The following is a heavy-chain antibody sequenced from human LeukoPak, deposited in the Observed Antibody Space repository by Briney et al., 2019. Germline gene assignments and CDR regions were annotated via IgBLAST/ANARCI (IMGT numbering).Heavy chain of an antibody. CDR2: ISNDGRST. CDR3: ARDSKKGDAFDI. CDR1: GFSFSGYW. V-gene: IGHV3-74*01. Sequence: PGGSLRLSCAASGFSFSGYWMHWVRQAPGKGLEWVSRISNDGRSTTYADSMKGRFTVSRDNAKNTLYLQMNGLRDGDTAVYYCARDSKKGDAFDIWGQGTMVTVSS. J-gene: IGHJ3*02. D-gene: IGHD2/OR15-2a*01.